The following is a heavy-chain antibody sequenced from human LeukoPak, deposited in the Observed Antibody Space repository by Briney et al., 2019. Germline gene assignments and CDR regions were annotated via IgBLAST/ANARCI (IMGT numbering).Heavy chain of an antibody. D-gene: IGHD3-22*01. V-gene: IGHV1-2*02. Sequence: WASVKVSCKASGYTFTGYYMHWVRQAPGQGLEWMGWINPNSGGTNYAQKFQGRVTITRNTSISTAYMELSSPRSEDTAVYYCARGPSSAVGYWGQGTLVTVSS. CDR3: ARGPSSAVGY. CDR1: GYTFTGYY. J-gene: IGHJ4*02. CDR2: INPNSGGT.